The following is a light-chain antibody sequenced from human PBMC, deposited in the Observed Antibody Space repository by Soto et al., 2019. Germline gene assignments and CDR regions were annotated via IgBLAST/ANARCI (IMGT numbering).Light chain of an antibody. Sequence: DIPMTQCPSTLSGSVGDRVTITCRASQTISSWLAWYQQKPGKAPKLLIYKASTLKSGVPSRFSGSGSGTEFTLTISSLQPDDFATYYCQHYNSYSEAFGQGTKVELK. V-gene: IGKV1-5*03. CDR3: QHYNSYSEA. CDR1: QTISSW. J-gene: IGKJ1*01. CDR2: KAS.